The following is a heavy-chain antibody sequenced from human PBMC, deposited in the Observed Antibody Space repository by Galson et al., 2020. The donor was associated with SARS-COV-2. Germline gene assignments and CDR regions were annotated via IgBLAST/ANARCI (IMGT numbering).Heavy chain of an antibody. V-gene: IGHV6-1*01. CDR2: TYYRSKWYN. CDR3: AREPSSGDGVNGIWFDP. CDR1: GDSVSSNSAA. Sequence: SQTLSLTCAISGDSVSSNSAAWNWIRQSPSRGLEWLGRTYYRSKWYNDYAVSVKSRITINPDTSKNQFSLQLNSVTPEDTAVYYCAREPSSGDGVNGIWFDPWGQGTLVTVAS. D-gene: IGHD6-25*01. J-gene: IGHJ5*02.